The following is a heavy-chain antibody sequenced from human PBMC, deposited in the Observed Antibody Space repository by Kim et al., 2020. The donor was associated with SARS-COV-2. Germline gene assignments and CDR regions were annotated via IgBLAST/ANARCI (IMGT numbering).Heavy chain of an antibody. J-gene: IGHJ4*02. D-gene: IGHD1-26*01. Sequence: YATAYAASVKGRFTISRDDSKNTAYLQMNSLKTEDTAVYYCTSLVGATAYWGQGTLVTVSS. V-gene: IGHV3-73*01. CDR2: YAT. CDR3: TSLVGATAY.